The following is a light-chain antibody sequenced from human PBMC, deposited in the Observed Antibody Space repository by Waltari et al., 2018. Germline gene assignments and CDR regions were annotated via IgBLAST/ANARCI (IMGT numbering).Light chain of an antibody. CDR1: QSISSY. Sequence: DIQITQSPSSLSASVGDIVTITCRASQSISSYLNWYQQKPGKAPKLLIYAASSLQSGVPSRFSGSGSGTDFTLTISSLQPEDFATYYCQQSYSTPRTFGQGTKLEI. V-gene: IGKV1-39*01. CDR2: AAS. CDR3: QQSYSTPRT. J-gene: IGKJ2*01.